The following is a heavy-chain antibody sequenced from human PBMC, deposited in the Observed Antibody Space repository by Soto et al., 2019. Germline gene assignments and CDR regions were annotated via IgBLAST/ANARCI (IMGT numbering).Heavy chain of an antibody. D-gene: IGHD2-8*02. V-gene: IGHV1-69*01. CDR2: IVPIFGTA. CDR1: GGTFSNYA. CDR3: ASPTGKLDY. Sequence: QVQLVQSGAEVKKPGSSVKVSCRTSGGTFSNYAISWVRQAPGQGLEWMGGIVPIFGTATYAQKFQGRVTITAGESTSTASMELSSLRSGVTAVYYCASPTGKLDYWGQGNLVTVSS. J-gene: IGHJ4*02.